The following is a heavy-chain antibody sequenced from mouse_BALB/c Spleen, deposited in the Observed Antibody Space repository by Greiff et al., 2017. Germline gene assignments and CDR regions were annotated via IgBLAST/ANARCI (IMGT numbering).Heavy chain of an antibody. CDR3: TRGRTFFDY. CDR1: GYTFTSYW. J-gene: IGHJ2*01. CDR2: IYPSDSYT. Sequence: QVQLQQPGAELVRPGASVKLSCKASGYTFTSYWINWVKQRPGQGLEWIGNIYPSDSYTNYNQKFKDKATLTVDKSSSTAYMQLSSPTSEDSAVYYCTRGRTFFDYWGQGTTLTVSS. V-gene: IGHV1-69*02.